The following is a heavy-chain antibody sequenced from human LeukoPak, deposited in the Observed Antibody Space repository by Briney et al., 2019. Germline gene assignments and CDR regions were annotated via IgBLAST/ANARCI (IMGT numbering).Heavy chain of an antibody. J-gene: IGHJ6*02. Sequence: ASVKVSCKASGYTFTSYGICWVRQAPGQGLEWMGWISAYNGNTNYAQKLQGRVTMTTDTSTSTAYMELRSLRSDDTAVYYCARDQLTIFGVVIRNYYYYGMDVWGQGTTVTVSS. CDR3: ARDQLTIFGVVIRNYYYYGMDV. D-gene: IGHD3-3*01. V-gene: IGHV1-18*01. CDR1: GYTFTSYG. CDR2: ISAYNGNT.